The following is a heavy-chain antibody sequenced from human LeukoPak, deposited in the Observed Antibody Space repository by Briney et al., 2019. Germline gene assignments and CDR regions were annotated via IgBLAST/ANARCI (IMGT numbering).Heavy chain of an antibody. CDR1: GFAFSSYS. Sequence: PGGSLRLSCAASGFAFSSYSMTWVRQAPGKGLEWVSYISSSGSTIYYADSVKGRFTISRDNAKNSLYLQMNSLRAEDTAVYYCAKGRLATVTTSDYWGQGTLVTVSS. CDR3: AKGRLATVTTSDY. J-gene: IGHJ4*02. D-gene: IGHD4-17*01. V-gene: IGHV3-48*04. CDR2: ISSSGSTI.